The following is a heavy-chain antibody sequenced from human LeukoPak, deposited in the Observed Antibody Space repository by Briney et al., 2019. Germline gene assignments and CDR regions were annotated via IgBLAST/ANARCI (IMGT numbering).Heavy chain of an antibody. J-gene: IGHJ4*02. CDR3: ARNYGSGSYYPFDY. CDR1: AGSITSTNW. D-gene: IGHD3-10*01. CDR2: IYHSGST. V-gene: IGHV4-4*02. Sequence: SGTLSCTSPVPAGSITSTNWWSWVRQPPGKALSWIGEIYHSGSTNYNPSLKSRVTISVDKSKNQFSLKLSSVTAADTAVYYCARNYGSGSYYPFDYWGQGTLVTVSS.